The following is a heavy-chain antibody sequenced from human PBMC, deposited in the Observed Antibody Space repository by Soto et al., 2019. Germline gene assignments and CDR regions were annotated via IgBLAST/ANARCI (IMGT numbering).Heavy chain of an antibody. J-gene: IGHJ2*01. CDR1: EFTLNNYV. Sequence: QVQLVESGGGVVQPGRSLRLSCAASEFTLNNYVVHWVRQAPGKGLEWVAVIWHDERSTHYAESVKGRFTISRDTSKNALYLQMNSLRVEDTAVYYCARCPIVDAWYFDFWGRGTLVTVSS. CDR3: ARCPIVDAWYFDF. CDR2: IWHDERST. V-gene: IGHV3-33*01. D-gene: IGHD2-15*01.